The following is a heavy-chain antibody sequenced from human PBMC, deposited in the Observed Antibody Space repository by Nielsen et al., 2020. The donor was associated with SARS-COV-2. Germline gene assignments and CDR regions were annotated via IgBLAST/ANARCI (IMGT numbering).Heavy chain of an antibody. CDR2: IYHPGST. J-gene: IGHJ3*01. D-gene: IGHD1-14*01. CDR3: ARGIRPRHVFDV. Sequence: SATLSLTCPVSGGSIKTASYYWSWIRHHPECGLSWVVYIYHPGSTYYNAALESRVTISADMSKNQFSLELTSLTAADTAVYYCARGIRPRHVFDVWGQGTMVTVSS. CDR1: GGSIKTASYY. V-gene: IGHV4-31*03.